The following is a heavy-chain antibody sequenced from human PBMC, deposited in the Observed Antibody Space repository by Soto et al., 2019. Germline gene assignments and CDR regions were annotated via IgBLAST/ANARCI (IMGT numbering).Heavy chain of an antibody. V-gene: IGHV1-18*04. J-gene: IGHJ6*02. CDR1: GYTFTSYG. CDR3: ARDSSRIIVVVPAANYGMDV. D-gene: IGHD2-2*01. CDR2: ISADNGNT. Sequence: QVQLVQSGAEVKKPGASVKVSCKASGYTFTSYGISWVRQAPGQGLEWMGWISADNGNTNYAQKLQGRVTMTTDTYTSTAYMELRSLRSDDTDVDYCARDSSRIIVVVPAANYGMDVWGQGTTGTVSS.